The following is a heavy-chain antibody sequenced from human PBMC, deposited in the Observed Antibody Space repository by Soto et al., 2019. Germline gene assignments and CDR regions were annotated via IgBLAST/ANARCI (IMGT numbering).Heavy chain of an antibody. CDR3: AKSRGLELRTTTDY. V-gene: IGHV3-23*01. CDR2: ISGSGGST. D-gene: IGHD1-7*01. CDR1: GFTFSSYA. Sequence: GSLRLSCAASGFTFSSYAMSWVRQAPGKGLEWVSAISGSGGSTYYADSVKGRFTISRDNSKNTLYLQMNSRRAEDTVVYYCAKSRGLELRTTTDYWGQGTLVTVSS. J-gene: IGHJ4*02.